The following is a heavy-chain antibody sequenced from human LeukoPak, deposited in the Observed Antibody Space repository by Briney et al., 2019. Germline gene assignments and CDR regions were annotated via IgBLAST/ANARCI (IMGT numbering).Heavy chain of an antibody. Sequence: GGSLRLSCSASGFTFSSYTIHWVRQAPGKGLEFVSAITSNGVSAYYADSVKGRFTISRDNSKNTVYLQMSSLRAEDTAVYYCVIVRGYFDSSGSDYWGQGTLVTVSS. CDR3: VIVRGYFDSSGSDY. J-gene: IGHJ4*02. CDR1: GFTFSSYT. CDR2: ITSNGVSA. V-gene: IGHV3-64D*06. D-gene: IGHD3-9*01.